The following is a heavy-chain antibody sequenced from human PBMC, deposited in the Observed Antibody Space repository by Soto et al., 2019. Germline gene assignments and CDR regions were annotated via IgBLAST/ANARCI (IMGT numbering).Heavy chain of an antibody. CDR3: ARDSFEYSSSSGYYYGMDV. CDR2: IYYSGST. CDR1: GGPISSGGYY. Sequence: SETLSLTCTVSGGPISSGGYYWSWIRQHPGKGLEWIGYIYYSGSTYYNPSLKSRVTISVDTSKNQFSLKLSSVTAADTAVYYCARDSFEYSSSSGYYYGMDVWGQGTTVT. D-gene: IGHD6-6*01. V-gene: IGHV4-31*03. J-gene: IGHJ6*02.